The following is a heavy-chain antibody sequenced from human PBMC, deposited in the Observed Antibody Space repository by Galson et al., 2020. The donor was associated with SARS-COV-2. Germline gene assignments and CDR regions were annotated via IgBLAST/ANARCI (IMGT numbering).Heavy chain of an antibody. Sequence: DSVKVSCKDSGYTFTGSYMHWVRQAPGQGLEWMGWINPNSGGTNYAQKFQGWVTMTRDTSISTAYMELSRLRSDDTAVYSCARDHEIATSWPETYYYGMDVWGQGTTVTVSS. V-gene: IGHV1-2*04. CDR2: INPNSGGT. CDR3: ARDHEIATSWPETYYYGMDV. D-gene: IGHD6-13*01. CDR1: GYTFTGSY. J-gene: IGHJ6*02.